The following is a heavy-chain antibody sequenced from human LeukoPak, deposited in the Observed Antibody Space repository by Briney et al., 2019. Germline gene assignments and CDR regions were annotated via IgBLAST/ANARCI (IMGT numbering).Heavy chain of an antibody. J-gene: IGHJ4*02. Sequence: GGSLRLSCAASGFTFSSYAMHWVRQAPGKGLEWVAVISYDGSNKYYADSVKGRFTISRDNSKNTLYLQMNSLRAEDTAVYYCAKVRMSADYWGQGTLVTVSS. CDR1: GFTFSSYA. CDR3: AKVRMSADY. CDR2: ISYDGSNK. V-gene: IGHV3-30-3*01. D-gene: IGHD3-10*01.